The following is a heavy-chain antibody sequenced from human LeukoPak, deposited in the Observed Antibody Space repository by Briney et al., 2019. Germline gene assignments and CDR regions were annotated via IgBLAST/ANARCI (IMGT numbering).Heavy chain of an antibody. CDR2: INPDSGGT. CDR1: GYTFTTYG. J-gene: IGHJ4*02. D-gene: IGHD6-19*01. V-gene: IGHV1-2*02. CDR3: ARDGSGWGY. Sequence: ASVKVSCKASGYTFTTYGISWVRQAPGQGLEWMGWINPDSGGTNYAQKFQGRVTMTRDTSISTAYMELSRLRSDDTAVYCCARDGSGWGYWGQGTLVTVSS.